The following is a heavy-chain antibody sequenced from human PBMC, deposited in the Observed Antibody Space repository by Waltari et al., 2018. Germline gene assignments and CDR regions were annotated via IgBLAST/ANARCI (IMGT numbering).Heavy chain of an antibody. CDR3: ARESRQWLVEDY. J-gene: IGHJ4*02. D-gene: IGHD6-19*01. V-gene: IGHV3-33*01. CDR2: IWYDGSNK. Sequence: QVQLVESGGGVVQPGRSLRLSCAASGFTFSSYGMHWVRQAPGKGLEWVAVIWYDGSNKYYADSVKGRFTIARDNSKNTMYLQMNGLRAEDTAVYYCARESRQWLVEDYWGQGTLVTVSS. CDR1: GFTFSSYG.